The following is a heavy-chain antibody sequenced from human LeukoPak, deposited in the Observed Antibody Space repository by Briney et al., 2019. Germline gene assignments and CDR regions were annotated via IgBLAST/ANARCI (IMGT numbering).Heavy chain of an antibody. CDR3: ARGKTYYYGSGSYYMDV. D-gene: IGHD3-10*01. Sequence: ASVKVSCKASGYTFTSYYMHWVRQAPGQGLEWMGWINTNTGNPTYAQGFTGRFVFSLDTSVSTAYLQIRSLKAEDTAVYYCARGKTYYYGSGSYYMDVWGKGTTVTVSS. J-gene: IGHJ6*03. CDR1: GYTFTSYY. CDR2: INTNTGNP. V-gene: IGHV7-4-1*02.